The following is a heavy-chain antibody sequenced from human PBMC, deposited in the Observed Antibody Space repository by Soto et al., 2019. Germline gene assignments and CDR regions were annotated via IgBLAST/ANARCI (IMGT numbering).Heavy chain of an antibody. D-gene: IGHD3-16*01. Sequence: EVQLLESGGTLVQPGGSLRLSCAASGFIFSNYAMTWVRQAPGKGLQWVSYCGGGGSTYYADPVKGRFTCSRDNSKNTRYLEMNNRGAEDAAVDYWANSWGQYYHSYYGDACGKGTTVTVSS. CDR1: GFIFSNYA. V-gene: IGHV3-23*01. CDR2: CGGGGST. CDR3: ANSWGQYYHSYYGDA. J-gene: IGHJ6*03.